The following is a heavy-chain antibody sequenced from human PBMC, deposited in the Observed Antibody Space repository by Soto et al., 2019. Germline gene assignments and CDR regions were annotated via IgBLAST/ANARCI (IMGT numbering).Heavy chain of an antibody. CDR1: GYSFTSYG. J-gene: IGHJ4*02. Sequence: ASVKGACKASGYSFTSYGISWVRQDTGQGLEWMGWISAYNGNTNYAQKLQGRVTMTTDTSTSTAYMELRSLRSDDTAVYYCARANLYCSSTSCPYYFDYWGQGTLVTVSS. D-gene: IGHD2-2*01. CDR3: ARANLYCSSTSCPYYFDY. CDR2: ISAYNGNT. V-gene: IGHV1-18*01.